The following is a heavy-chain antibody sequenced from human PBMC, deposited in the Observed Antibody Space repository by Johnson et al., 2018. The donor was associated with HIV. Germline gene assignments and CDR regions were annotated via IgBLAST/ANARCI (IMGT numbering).Heavy chain of an antibody. V-gene: IGHV3-66*04. CDR3: ARQLGHWGAFDI. CDR1: GLTVSSNY. Sequence: VQLVESGGGLVQPGGSLRLACAASGLTVSSNYMSWVRQAPGKVLEWVSVFFSGGTTYYADSVTGRFTISSANSQNTLYLQMNSLRAEDTAVYYCARQLGHWGAFDIWGQGTMVTVSS. D-gene: IGHD3-16*01. CDR2: FFSGGTT. J-gene: IGHJ3*02.